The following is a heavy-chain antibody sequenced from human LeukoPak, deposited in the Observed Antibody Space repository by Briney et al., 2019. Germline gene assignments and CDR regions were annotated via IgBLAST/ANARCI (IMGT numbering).Heavy chain of an antibody. V-gene: IGHV3-33*01. CDR2: IWYDGSYE. J-gene: IGHJ5*02. D-gene: IGHD6-13*01. CDR3: ATDSGYSRKARFDP. CDR1: GFMFRSYG. Sequence: GRSLRLSCVASGFMFRSYGMHWVRQAPGKGLEWVAVIWYDGSYEYYADSVKGRFTISRDNSNNTLFLQMNSLRVEDTAVYYCATDSGYSRKARFDPWGQGTLVTVSS.